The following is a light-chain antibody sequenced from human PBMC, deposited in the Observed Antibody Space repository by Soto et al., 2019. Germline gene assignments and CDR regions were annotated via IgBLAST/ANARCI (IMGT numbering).Light chain of an antibody. J-gene: IGKJ2*01. V-gene: IGKV3-20*01. CDR3: QQYGSSPKT. Sequence: EIVLTQSPGTLSLSSGERATLSCRASQSVSSSYLAWYQQKPGQAPRLLIYGASSRATGIPDRFSGGGSGTDFTLTISRLEPEDFAEYYCQQYGSSPKTFGQGTKLEIK. CDR1: QSVSSSY. CDR2: GAS.